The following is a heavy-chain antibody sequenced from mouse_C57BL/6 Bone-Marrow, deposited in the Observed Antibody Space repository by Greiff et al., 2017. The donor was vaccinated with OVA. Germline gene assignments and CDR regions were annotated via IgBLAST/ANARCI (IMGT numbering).Heavy chain of an antibody. D-gene: IGHD2-1*01. Sequence: QVQLQQSGAELVRPGASVKLSCKASGYTFTDYYINWVKQRPGQGLEWIARIYPGSGNTYYNEKFKGKATLTAEKSSSTAYMQLSSLTSEDSAVYFCARWHYGNYLYAMDYWGQGTSVTVSS. V-gene: IGHV1-76*01. CDR2: IYPGSGNT. CDR1: GYTFTDYY. J-gene: IGHJ4*01. CDR3: ARWHYGNYLYAMDY.